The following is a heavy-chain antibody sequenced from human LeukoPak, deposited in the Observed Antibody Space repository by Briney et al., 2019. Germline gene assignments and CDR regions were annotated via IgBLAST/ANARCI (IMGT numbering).Heavy chain of an antibody. CDR2: MNPNSGNT. Sequence: ASVKVSCKASGYTFTSYDINWVRQATGQGLEWMGWMNPNSGNTGYAQKLQGRVTTTSNTSISTAYMELSSLRSEDSAVYYCARGIKYNSSHGVIDYWGQGALVTVSS. D-gene: IGHD6-19*01. CDR3: ARGIKYNSSHGVIDY. CDR1: GYTFTSYD. J-gene: IGHJ4*02. V-gene: IGHV1-8*01.